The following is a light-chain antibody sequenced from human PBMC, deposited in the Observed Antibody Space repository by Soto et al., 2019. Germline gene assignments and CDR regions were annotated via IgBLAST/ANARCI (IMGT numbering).Light chain of an antibody. Sequence: QSALTQPPSATGSPGQSVTISCTRTSSDVGGYNYVSWYQQHPGKAPKLMIYEVSKRPSGVPDRFSGSKSGNTASLTVSGLQAEDEADYYCSSYAGSNNLRNVFGTGTKVTVL. CDR1: SSDVGGYNY. CDR2: EVS. CDR3: SSYAGSNNLRNV. V-gene: IGLV2-8*01. J-gene: IGLJ1*01.